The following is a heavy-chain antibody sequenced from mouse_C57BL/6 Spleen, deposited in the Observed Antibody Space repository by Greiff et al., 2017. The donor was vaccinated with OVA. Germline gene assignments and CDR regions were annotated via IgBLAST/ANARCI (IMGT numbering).Heavy chain of an antibody. D-gene: IGHD2-4*01. CDR1: GFTFSSYG. V-gene: IGHV5-6*02. CDR3: ARPDYERYYFDY. Sequence: EVKLEESGGDLVKPGGSLKLSCAASGFTFSSYGMSWVRQTPDKRLEWVATISSGGSYTYYPDSVKGRFTISRDNAKNTLYLQMSSLKSEDTAMYYCARPDYERYYFDYWGQGTTLTVSS. J-gene: IGHJ2*01. CDR2: ISSGGSYT.